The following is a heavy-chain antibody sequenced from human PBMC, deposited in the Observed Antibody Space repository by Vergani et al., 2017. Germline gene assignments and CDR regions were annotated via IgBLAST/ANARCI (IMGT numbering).Heavy chain of an antibody. CDR1: GGSISSGSYY. Sequence: QVQLQESGPGLVKPSQTLSLTCTVSGGSISSGSYYWSWIRQPPGKGLEWIGSIYYSGSTYYNPSLKSRVTISVDTSKNQFSLKLSSVTAADTAVYYCASSSHLNGQRRPLEWFDPWGQGTLVTVSS. J-gene: IGHJ5*02. V-gene: IGHV4-39*07. D-gene: IGHD6-25*01. CDR3: ASSSHLNGQRRPLEWFDP. CDR2: IYYSGST.